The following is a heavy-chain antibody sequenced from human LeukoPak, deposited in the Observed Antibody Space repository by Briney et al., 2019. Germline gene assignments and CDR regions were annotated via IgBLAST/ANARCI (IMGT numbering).Heavy chain of an antibody. Sequence: SVKVSCKASGGTFSSYAISWVREAPGQGLEWMGGIIPIFGTANYAQKFQGRVTITTDESTSTAYMELSSLRSEDTAVYYCARAPRGGYIRENYYYYYMDVWGKGTTVTVSS. D-gene: IGHD5-18*01. CDR2: IIPIFGTA. CDR3: ARAPRGGYIRENYYYYYMDV. CDR1: GGTFSSYA. V-gene: IGHV1-69*05. J-gene: IGHJ6*03.